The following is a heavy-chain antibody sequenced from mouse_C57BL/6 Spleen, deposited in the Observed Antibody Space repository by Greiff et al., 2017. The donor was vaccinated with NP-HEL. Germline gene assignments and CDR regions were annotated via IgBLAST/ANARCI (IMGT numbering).Heavy chain of an antibody. V-gene: IGHV1-15*01. CDR3: TRFFGYFDY. J-gene: IGHJ2*01. Sequence: VQLVESGAELVRPGASVTLSCKASGYTFTDYEMHWVKQTPVHGLEWIGAIDPETGGTAYNQKFKGKAILTADKSSSTAYMELRSLTSEDSAVYYCTRFFGYFDYWGQGTTLTVSS. CDR2: IDPETGGT. CDR1: GYTFTDYE.